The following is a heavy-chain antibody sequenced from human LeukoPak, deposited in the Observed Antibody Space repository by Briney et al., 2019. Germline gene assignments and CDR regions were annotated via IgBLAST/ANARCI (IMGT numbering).Heavy chain of an antibody. Sequence: GGSLRLSCAASGFTFSDYYMSWIRQAPGKGLEWVSYISSSGSTIYYADSVKGRFTISRDNAKNSLYLQMNSLRAEDTAVYYCAREGLPLAYCGGDCYSGWFDPWGQGTLVTVSP. J-gene: IGHJ5*02. CDR1: GFTFSDYY. D-gene: IGHD2-21*02. CDR3: AREGLPLAYCGGDCYSGWFDP. CDR2: ISSSGSTI. V-gene: IGHV3-11*01.